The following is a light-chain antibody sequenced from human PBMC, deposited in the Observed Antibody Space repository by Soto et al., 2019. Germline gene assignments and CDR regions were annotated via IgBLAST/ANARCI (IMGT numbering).Light chain of an antibody. Sequence: DIQMTQSPSTLSASVGDTVTITCRASQSINTGLAWYQQKPGKAPKALIYKAATVESGVPSRFSGSGSGTEFTLTISGLQPDDFATDYCQQYHTYSTFGGGTKVEIK. J-gene: IGKJ4*02. CDR1: QSINTG. V-gene: IGKV1-5*03. CDR3: QQYHTYST. CDR2: KAA.